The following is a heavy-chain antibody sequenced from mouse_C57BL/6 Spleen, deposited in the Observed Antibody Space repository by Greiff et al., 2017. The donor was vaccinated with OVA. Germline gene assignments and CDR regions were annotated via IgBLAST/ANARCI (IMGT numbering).Heavy chain of an antibody. CDR1: GFTFSDYY. Sequence: EVKLMESEGGLVQPGSSMKLSCTASGFTFSDYYMAWVRQVPEKGLEWVANINYDGSSTYYLDSLKSRFIISRDNAKNILYLQMSSLKSEDTATYYCARGDYYGSHYAMDYWGQGTSVTVSS. J-gene: IGHJ4*01. CDR3: ARGDYYGSHYAMDY. V-gene: IGHV5-16*01. D-gene: IGHD1-1*01. CDR2: INYDGSST.